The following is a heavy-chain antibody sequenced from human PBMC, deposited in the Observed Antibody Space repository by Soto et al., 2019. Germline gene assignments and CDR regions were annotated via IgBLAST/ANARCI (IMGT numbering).Heavy chain of an antibody. V-gene: IGHV3-23*01. CDR3: AKDSSIAVAGVDY. CDR1: GFTFSTYA. J-gene: IGHJ4*02. Sequence: PGGSLRLSCAASGFTFSTYAMSRVRQAPGKGLEWVSSISNSGVSTYYADSVMGRFTISRDNSKNTLYLQMNSLRAEDTAVYYCAKDSSIAVAGVDYWGQGTLVTVSS. D-gene: IGHD6-19*01. CDR2: ISNSGVST.